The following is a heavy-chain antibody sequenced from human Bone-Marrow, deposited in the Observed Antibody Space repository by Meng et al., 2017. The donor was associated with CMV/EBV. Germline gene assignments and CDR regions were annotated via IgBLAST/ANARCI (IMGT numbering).Heavy chain of an antibody. CDR2: INPNSGDT. J-gene: IGHJ5*02. V-gene: IGHV1-2*02. D-gene: IGHD4-17*01. Sequence: VRLRHSGVDLRKPGAFVKVSCKASGNTFTDYYMHWVRQAPGQGLEWMGCINPNSGDTNYAQKFQGRVTMTRDTSISTAYMELSRLRSDDTAVYYCTRDAHLTTVTPNWFDPWGQGTLVTVSS. CDR3: TRDAHLTTVTPNWFDP. CDR1: GNTFTDYY.